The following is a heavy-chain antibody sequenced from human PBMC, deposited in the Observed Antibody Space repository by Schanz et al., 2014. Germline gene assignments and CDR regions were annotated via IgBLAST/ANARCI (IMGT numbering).Heavy chain of an antibody. Sequence: QVQLVESGGGVVQPGRSLRLPCAASGFTFSNFAIHWVRQAPGKGLEWVAVISYDGSHKDYADSVKGRFTISRDNSKNTLYLQMNSLRAEDTAVYYCARDRQQLVGRIGYYYGMDVWGQGTTVTVSS. CDR2: ISYDGSHK. CDR1: GFTFSNFA. V-gene: IGHV3-30*04. D-gene: IGHD6-13*01. CDR3: ARDRQQLVGRIGYYYGMDV. J-gene: IGHJ6*02.